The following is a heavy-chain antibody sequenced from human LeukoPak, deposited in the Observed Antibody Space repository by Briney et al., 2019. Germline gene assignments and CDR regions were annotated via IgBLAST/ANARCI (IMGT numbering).Heavy chain of an antibody. CDR1: GYTFTGYY. V-gene: IGHV1-2*02. D-gene: IGHD4-17*01. J-gene: IGHJ4*02. Sequence: ASVKVSCKASGYTFTGYYMHWVRQAPGQGLEWMGWINPNSGGTNYAQKFQGRVTMTRDTSISTAYMELSRLRSDDAAVYYCARSGYGDSPFDYWGQGTLVTVSS. CDR3: ARSGYGDSPFDY. CDR2: INPNSGGT.